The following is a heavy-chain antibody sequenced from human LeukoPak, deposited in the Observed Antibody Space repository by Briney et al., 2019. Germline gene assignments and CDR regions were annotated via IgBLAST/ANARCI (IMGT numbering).Heavy chain of an antibody. CDR2: ISWNGGST. V-gene: IGHV3-9*01. D-gene: IGHD1-26*01. CDR3: AKHMRATNTYYFYGLDV. J-gene: IGHJ6*02. Sequence: GGSLRLSCAATGFSFKDYGMPWVRQPPGKGLEWVSGISWNGGSTDYADSVKGRFTISRDNAKNSLYLQLSSLRPEDTALYYCAKHMRATNTYYFYGLDVWGQGTTVTVSS. CDR1: GFSFKDYG.